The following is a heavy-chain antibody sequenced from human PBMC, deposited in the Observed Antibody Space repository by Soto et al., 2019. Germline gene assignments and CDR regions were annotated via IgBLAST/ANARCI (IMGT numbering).Heavy chain of an antibody. V-gene: IGHV3-23*01. D-gene: IGHD2-2*02. Sequence: EVQLLESGGGLVQPGGSLRLSCAASGFTFSSYAMSWVRQAPGKGLEWVSAISGSGGSTYYADSVKGRFTISRDNSKNTLYLQMYSLRAEDTAVYYCARAIVAVPAAIILDPWGQGTLVTVSS. CDR2: ISGSGGST. CDR3: ARAIVAVPAAIILDP. CDR1: GFTFSSYA. J-gene: IGHJ5*02.